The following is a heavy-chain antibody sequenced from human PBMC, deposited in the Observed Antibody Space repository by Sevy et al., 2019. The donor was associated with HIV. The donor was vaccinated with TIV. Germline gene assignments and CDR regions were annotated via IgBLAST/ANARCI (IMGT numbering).Heavy chain of an antibody. CDR1: GFTFSTYG. J-gene: IGHJ4*02. V-gene: IGHV3-30*03. CDR2: ISYAGSDK. D-gene: IGHD6-13*01. CDR3: ARDGGSSSKWDVGY. Sequence: GGSLRLSCAASGFTFSTYGMHWVRQAPGKGLEWVAVISYAGSDKYYADSVKGRFTISRDNSKNTLYLQMNSLRADDTGVYYCARDGGSSSKWDVGYWGQGTLVTVSS.